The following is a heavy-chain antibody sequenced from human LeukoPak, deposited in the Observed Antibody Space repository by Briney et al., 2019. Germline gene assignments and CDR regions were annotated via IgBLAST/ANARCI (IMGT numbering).Heavy chain of an antibody. D-gene: IGHD1-26*01. CDR3: ARDKIVGPTTLDY. J-gene: IGHJ4*02. Sequence: PGGSLRLFCAASGFTFSGHWMSWVLQTPEKGLEWVANIKQDGYEKYYVDSVKGRFTISRDNAKNSLYLQMNSLRADDTAVYYCARDKIVGPTTLDYWGQGTLVTVSS. CDR1: GFTFSGHW. CDR2: IKQDGYEK. V-gene: IGHV3-7*01.